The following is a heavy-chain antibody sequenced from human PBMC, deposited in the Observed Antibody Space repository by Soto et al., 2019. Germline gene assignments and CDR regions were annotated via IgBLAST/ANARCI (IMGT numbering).Heavy chain of an antibody. CDR1: GGTFDNYV. D-gene: IGHD3-3*02. CDR2: IIPSSETT. Sequence: QVLLVQSRAEAKRPGSSVKVSCKASGGTFDNYVLNWVRQAPGQGLEWVGGIIPSSETTNYAQKFQGRLTLIADANIVYMELSSLRSDDTAIYYCARRHVSSIHFLRFDDWGQGTLVTVSS. J-gene: IGHJ4*02. CDR3: ARRHVSSIHFLRFDD. V-gene: IGHV1-69*01.